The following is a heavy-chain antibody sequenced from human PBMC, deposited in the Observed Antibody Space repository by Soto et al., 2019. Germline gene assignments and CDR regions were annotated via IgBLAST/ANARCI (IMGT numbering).Heavy chain of an antibody. D-gene: IGHD2-21*02. V-gene: IGHV2-5*02. J-gene: IGHJ6*02. CDR2: IYWVGDK. CDR1: GFSLNTGGLG. Sequence: QITLKESGPTLVKPTQTLTLTCTFSGFSLNTGGLGVGWIRQPPGKALEWLALIYWVGDKRYSPSPESRLSNTNYASKTQVLLTMTNIDPVDTAKYSGEHSRCGVDCIRSYSSHYYYGMDVWGQGTTVTVSS. CDR3: EHSRCGVDCIRSYSSHYYYGMDV.